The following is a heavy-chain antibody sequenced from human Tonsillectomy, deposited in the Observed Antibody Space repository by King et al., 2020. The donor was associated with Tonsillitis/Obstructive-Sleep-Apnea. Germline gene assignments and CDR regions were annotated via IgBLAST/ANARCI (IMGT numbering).Heavy chain of an antibody. CDR2: IYYSGST. CDR3: ARHRALSDAFDI. CDR1: GGSISSSSYY. Sequence: PLQESGPGLVKPSETLSLTCTVSGGSISSSSYYWGWIRPPPGKGLEWIGSIYYSGSTYYNPSLKSRVTISVDTSKNQFSLKLTSVTAADTAVYYCARHRALSDAFDIWGQGTMFTVSS. J-gene: IGHJ3*02. V-gene: IGHV4-39*01.